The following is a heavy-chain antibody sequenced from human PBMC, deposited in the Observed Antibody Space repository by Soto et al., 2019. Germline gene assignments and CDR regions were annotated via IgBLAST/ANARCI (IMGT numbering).Heavy chain of an antibody. CDR3: ARTGHSGSYDF. Sequence: ASVKVSCKASGYTFANYGIHWVRQAPGQRLEWMGWINAGNGGTKYSENFQGRVTITRDTSASTVYLGLSSLSSEDTASYYRARTGHSGSYDFWG. CDR2: INAGNGGT. J-gene: IGHJ5*01. CDR1: GYTFANYG. V-gene: IGHV1-3*01. D-gene: IGHD1-26*01.